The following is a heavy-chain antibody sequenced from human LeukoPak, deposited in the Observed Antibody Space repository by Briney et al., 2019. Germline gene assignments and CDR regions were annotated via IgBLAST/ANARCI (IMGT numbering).Heavy chain of an antibody. CDR3: ARHFHPAETTGGYFDL. Sequence: GESLKISCQSAGYNFTPYWIVWVRQMPGKGLEWMGITFAGYSYTIYSASLQDQVTISVDESISTAYLQWSSLKASDTAMYYCARHFHPAETTGGYFDLWGRGTLVTVSA. CDR1: GYNFTPYW. D-gene: IGHD4-17*01. V-gene: IGHV5-51*01. CDR2: TFAGYSYT. J-gene: IGHJ2*01.